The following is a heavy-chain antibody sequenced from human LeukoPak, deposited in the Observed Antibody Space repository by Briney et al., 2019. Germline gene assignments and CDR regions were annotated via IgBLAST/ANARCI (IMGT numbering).Heavy chain of an antibody. Sequence: SETLSLTCSVGGGSISISGYHWAWIRQLPGKGLEWVANIHYSRSAFHTFYNPSLRSRVTVSVDVDTSKNQFSLQLSSVTAADTSIYYCATYSDGSGGAAFDIWGQGTVVTVSS. D-gene: IGHD3-22*01. CDR1: GGSISISGYH. J-gene: IGHJ3*02. CDR2: IHYSRSAFHT. V-gene: IGHV4-39*01. CDR3: ATYSDGSGGAAFDI.